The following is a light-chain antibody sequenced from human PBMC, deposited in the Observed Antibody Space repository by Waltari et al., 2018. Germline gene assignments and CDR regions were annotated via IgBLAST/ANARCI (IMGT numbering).Light chain of an antibody. CDR2: WAS. Sequence: DIVMTQSPDSLAVSLGGRATINFKSRPSVFSSSNKKNYLAWHQQKPGQPPKLLLYWASTRESGVPDRFSGSGSGTDFTLTISTLQAEDVAIYYCQQYYSTPYTFGQGTKLEIK. V-gene: IGKV4-1*01. CDR3: QQYYSTPYT. J-gene: IGKJ2*01. CDR1: PSVFSSSNKKNY.